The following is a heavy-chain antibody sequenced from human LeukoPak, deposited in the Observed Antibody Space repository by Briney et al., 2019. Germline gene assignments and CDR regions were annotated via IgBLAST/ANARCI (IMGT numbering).Heavy chain of an antibody. CDR1: GFPFRSYA. CDR3: AKDYYESGSYYQRDFDH. D-gene: IGHD3-10*01. CDR2: IWPDGRRI. V-gene: IGHV3-33*06. Sequence: QTGGSLRLSCVASGFPFRSYAMNWVRQAPGKGPQWVAAIWPDGRRIYYADYVRGRFTISRDDSKNTLYLQMNTLRAEDTAVYYCAKDYYESGSYYQRDFDHWGQGTLVTVSS. J-gene: IGHJ4*02.